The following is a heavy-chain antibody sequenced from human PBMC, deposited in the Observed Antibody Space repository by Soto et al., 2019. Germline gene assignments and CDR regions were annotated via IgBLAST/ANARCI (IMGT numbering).Heavy chain of an antibody. J-gene: IGHJ4*02. CDR1: GFVFTDYY. V-gene: IGHV3-11*01. CDR3: ARLVTTAAAGTVDY. Sequence: GGSLRLSCAASGFVFTDYYMSWIRQAPGRGLEWVSYISTDGSGKYYADSVKGRFTISRDNADNSLFLQMNSLRAEDTAVYYCARLVTTAAAGTVDYWGQGTQVTVSS. CDR2: ISTDGSGK. D-gene: IGHD6-13*01.